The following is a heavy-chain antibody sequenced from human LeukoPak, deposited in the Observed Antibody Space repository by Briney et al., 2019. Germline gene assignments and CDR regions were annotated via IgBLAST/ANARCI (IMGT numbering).Heavy chain of an antibody. Sequence: GASVKVSCKASGYTFSSYGISWVRQAPGQGLEWMGWISAYNGNTNYAQKLQGRVTMTTDTSTSTAYMELRSLRSDDTAVYYCARDHQGYYYDSSGSLSGWDQGTLVTVSS. CDR3: ARDHQGYYYDSSGSLSG. D-gene: IGHD3-22*01. CDR1: GYTFSSYG. CDR2: ISAYNGNT. V-gene: IGHV1-18*01. J-gene: IGHJ1*01.